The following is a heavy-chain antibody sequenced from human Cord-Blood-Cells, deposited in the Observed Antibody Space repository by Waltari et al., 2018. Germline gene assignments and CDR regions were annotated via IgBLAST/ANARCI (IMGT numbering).Heavy chain of an antibody. CDR3: ASSPGLYYFDY. CDR1: GFTFSSYW. V-gene: IGHV3-7*01. J-gene: IGHJ4*02. Sequence: EVQLVESGGGLVQPGGSLRLSCAASGFTFSSYWMSWVRQAPGKGLEWVANIKQDGSEKYYVDSVKGRFTISRDNANNSLYLQMNSLRADDTAVYYCASSPGLYYFDYWGQGTLVTGSS. CDR2: IKQDGSEK.